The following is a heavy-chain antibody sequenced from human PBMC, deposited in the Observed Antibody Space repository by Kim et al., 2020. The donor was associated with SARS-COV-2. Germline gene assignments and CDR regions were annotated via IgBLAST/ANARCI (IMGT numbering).Heavy chain of an antibody. Sequence: STNYNPSLKSRVTISVDTSKNQFSLKLSSVTAADTAVYYCARGRAGAAGTWGQGTLVTVSS. J-gene: IGHJ4*02. V-gene: IGHV4-59*09. CDR3: ARGRAGAAGT. CDR2: ST. D-gene: IGHD6-13*01.